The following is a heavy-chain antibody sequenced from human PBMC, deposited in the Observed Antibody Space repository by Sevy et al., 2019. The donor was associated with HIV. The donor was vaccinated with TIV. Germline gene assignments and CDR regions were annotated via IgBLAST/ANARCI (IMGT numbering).Heavy chain of an antibody. CDR2: IYSDGTT. Sequence: GGSLRLSCAASGFTVSNNYMTWVRQAPGKGLEWVSVIYSDGTTYYADSVKGRFTISRDTSKNTLYLQMNSLRADDTAVYYCVREGRNYYDSSAYYPHYAYWGQGILVTVSS. CDR1: GFTVSNNY. CDR3: VREGRNYYDSSAYYPHYAY. J-gene: IGHJ4*02. V-gene: IGHV3-53*01. D-gene: IGHD3-22*01.